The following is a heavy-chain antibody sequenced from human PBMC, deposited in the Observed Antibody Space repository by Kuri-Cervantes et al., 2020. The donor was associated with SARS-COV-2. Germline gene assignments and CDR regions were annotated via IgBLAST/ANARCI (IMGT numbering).Heavy chain of an antibody. V-gene: IGHV3-11*04. Sequence: GGSLRLSCAASGFTFSDYYMSWIRQAPGKGLEWVSYISSSGSTIYNADSVKGRFTISRDNAKNSLCLQMNSLRAEDTAVYYCARAQNTYGSGSYVYFQHWGQGTLVTVSS. CDR2: ISSSGSTI. CDR3: ARAQNTYGSGSYVYFQH. J-gene: IGHJ1*01. CDR1: GFTFSDYY. D-gene: IGHD3-10*01.